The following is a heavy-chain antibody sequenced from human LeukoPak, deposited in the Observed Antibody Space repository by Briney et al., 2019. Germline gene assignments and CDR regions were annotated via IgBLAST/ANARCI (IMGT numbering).Heavy chain of an antibody. V-gene: IGHV3-43*01. J-gene: IGHJ5*01. Sequence: GGSLRLPCAASGFTFDYYTMYWVRQGPEKGLEWVSLISMDGVNTFYADSVKGRFTISRDNSKNTLYLQMNSLRAEDTAVYYCAKDDNWLQFESWGQGTLVTVSS. D-gene: IGHD5-24*01. CDR2: ISMDGVNT. CDR3: AKDDNWLQFES. CDR1: GFTFDYYT.